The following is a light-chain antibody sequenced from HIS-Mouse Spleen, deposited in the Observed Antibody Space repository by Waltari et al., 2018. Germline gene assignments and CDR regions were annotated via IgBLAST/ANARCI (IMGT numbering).Light chain of an antibody. CDR1: SRDVGSYNL. J-gene: IGLJ3*02. CDR2: EGS. Sequence: QSALTQPASVSGSPGQSNPISCTGTSRDVGSYNLVSWYQQHPGKAPKLMIYEGSKRPSGVSNRFSGSKSGNTASLTISGLQAEDEADYYCCSYAGSSTNWVFGGGTKLTVL. V-gene: IGLV2-23*01. CDR3: CSYAGSSTNWV.